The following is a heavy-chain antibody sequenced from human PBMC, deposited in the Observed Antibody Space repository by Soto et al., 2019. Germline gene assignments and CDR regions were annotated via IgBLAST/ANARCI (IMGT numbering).Heavy chain of an antibody. J-gene: IGHJ6*02. D-gene: IGHD3-10*01. CDR2: IYYNGNT. Sequence: KESGPTLVRPTQTLTLTCTFSGFSLSTTGVGVGWIRQHPEKGLEWIGSIYYNGNTDYNPSLRGRPTMSLDTSMNEFSLKLTSVTAADTAVYYCARDKGGAALKGSGMDVWGQGTTVTVS. CDR1: GFSLSTTGVG. CDR3: ARDKGGAALKGSGMDV. V-gene: IGHV4-31*03.